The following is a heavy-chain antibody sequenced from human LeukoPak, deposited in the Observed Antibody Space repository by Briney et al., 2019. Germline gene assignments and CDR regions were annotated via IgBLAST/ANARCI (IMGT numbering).Heavy chain of an antibody. CDR2: IYYSGNT. J-gene: IGHJ4*02. Sequence: SETLSLTCTVSGDSISSYYWSWIRQPPGKGLEWIGSIYYSGNTYSNSSLKSRVTISVDTSKNQLSLKLSSVTAADTAVYYCARLSLGSGSHYNFHFDYWGQGTLVTVSS. CDR3: ARLSLGSGSHYNFHFDY. V-gene: IGHV4-39*01. CDR1: GDSISSYY. D-gene: IGHD3-10*01.